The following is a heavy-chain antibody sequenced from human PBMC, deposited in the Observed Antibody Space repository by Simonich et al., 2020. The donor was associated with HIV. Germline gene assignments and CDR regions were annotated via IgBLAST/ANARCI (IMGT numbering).Heavy chain of an antibody. D-gene: IGHD1-26*01. Sequence: QVQLVESGGGVVQPGRSLRLSCAASGFTFDSYGMHWVRQAAGRGLRGVAGIGDDGKNKDYADSVKGRFTISSDNSKNTLTLQMNSLRAEDTAFYYCARGGWELHGGAFDIWGQGTMVTVSS. CDR1: GFTFDSYG. CDR3: ARGGWELHGGAFDI. CDR2: IGDDGKNK. J-gene: IGHJ3*02. V-gene: IGHV3-33*01.